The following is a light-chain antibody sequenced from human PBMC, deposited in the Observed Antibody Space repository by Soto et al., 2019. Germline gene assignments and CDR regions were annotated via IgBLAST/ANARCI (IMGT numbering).Light chain of an antibody. CDR1: QSVSTY. CDR2: DAS. V-gene: IGKV3-11*01. J-gene: IGKJ1*01. Sequence: EIVLTQSPATLSLSPGERATLSCWASQSVSTYLAWYQQKPGQAPRLLIYDASSRATGIPARFSGSGSGTEFTLTISSLEPEDFAVYYCQQRSNWPVTFGQGTRVEIK. CDR3: QQRSNWPVT.